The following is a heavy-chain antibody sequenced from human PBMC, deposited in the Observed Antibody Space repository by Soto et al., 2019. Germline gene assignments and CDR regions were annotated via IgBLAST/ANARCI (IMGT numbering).Heavy chain of an antibody. Sequence: GGSLRLSCAASGFTFTYHWMSWVRQAPGKGLEWVANIKQDGSERYYVDSVKGRFIISRDNAKNSLYLQMNSLRAEDTAVYYCARGYGFWSGYSHYYYYYMDVWGKGTTVTVSS. CDR2: IKQDGSER. CDR3: ARGYGFWSGYSHYYYYYMDV. J-gene: IGHJ6*03. D-gene: IGHD3-3*01. CDR1: GFTFTYHW. V-gene: IGHV3-7*01.